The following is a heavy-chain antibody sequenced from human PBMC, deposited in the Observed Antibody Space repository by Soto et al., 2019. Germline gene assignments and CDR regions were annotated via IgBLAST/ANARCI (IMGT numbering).Heavy chain of an antibody. CDR1: GFSLTTTRMG. J-gene: IGHJ4*02. V-gene: IGHV2-5*02. CDR2: IYWDDDK. Sequence: QITLKESGPPLVRPAQTLTLTCAFSGFSLTTTRMGVAWIRQPPGKALEWLALIYWDDDKRYSPSLKNRLTVSKDTSTNRVVLTITYIRPDDTGTYFCAHAGDFDLLSFDRWGPGTLVTVSS. D-gene: IGHD3-9*01. CDR3: AHAGDFDLLSFDR.